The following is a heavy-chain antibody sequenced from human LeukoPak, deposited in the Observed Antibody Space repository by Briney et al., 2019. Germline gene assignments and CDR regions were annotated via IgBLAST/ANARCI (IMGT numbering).Heavy chain of an antibody. CDR1: GYTFTSYG. CDR3: ARDRPTYCGGDCYTYYFDY. J-gene: IGHJ4*02. D-gene: IGHD2-21*02. V-gene: IGHV1-18*01. Sequence: GASVKVSCKASGYTFTSYGISWVRQAPGQGLEWMGWISAYNGNTNYAQKLQGRVTMTTDTSTSTAYMELRSLRSDDTAVYYCARDRPTYCGGDCYTYYFDYWGQGTLVTASS. CDR2: ISAYNGNT.